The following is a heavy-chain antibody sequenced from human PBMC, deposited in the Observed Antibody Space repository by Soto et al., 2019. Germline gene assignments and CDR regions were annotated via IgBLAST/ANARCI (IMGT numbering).Heavy chain of an antibody. D-gene: IGHD1-1*01. V-gene: IGHV1-24*01. CDR3: ATVNCKSKRGCIDT. CDR1: GYTFTEVS. CDR2: FDPDGGET. Sequence: KVSCKVSGYTFTEVSIHWVRQAPGKGLEWMGGFDPDGGETVYAQRFQGRVRMTEDTSTETAYMEVSSLRPEDTAVYYCATVNCKSKRGCIDTWGQGTLVTVSS. J-gene: IGHJ5*02.